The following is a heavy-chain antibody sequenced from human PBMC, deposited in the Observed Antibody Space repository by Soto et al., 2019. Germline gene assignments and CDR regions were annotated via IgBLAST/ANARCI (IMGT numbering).Heavy chain of an antibody. D-gene: IGHD3-22*01. J-gene: IGHJ4*02. V-gene: IGHV3-11*01. CDR1: GFTFSDYY. CDR3: ARPIGYYDSSGYFDY. CDR2: ISSSDSII. Sequence: PXVGLRLSCAACGFTFSDYYMSWIRQAPGKGLEWVSYISSSDSIIYYADSVKGRFTISRDNAKNSLYLQMNSLRAEDTAVYYCARPIGYYDSSGYFDYWGQGTLVTVSS.